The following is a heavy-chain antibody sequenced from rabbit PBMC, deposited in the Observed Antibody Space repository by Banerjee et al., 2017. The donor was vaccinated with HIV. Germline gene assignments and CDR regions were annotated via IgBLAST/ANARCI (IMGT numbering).Heavy chain of an antibody. D-gene: IGHD4-2*01. CDR3: ARDHANDGTHYFNL. CDR1: GIDFSSYYY. J-gene: IGHJ4*01. Sequence: QSLEESGGGLVKPGGTLTLTCKASGIDFSSYYYMCWVRQAPGKGLEWIACIYAGSSASTYYASWAKGRFTISKTSSTTVTLQMTSLTAADTATYFCARDHANDGTHYFNLWGQGTLVTVS. V-gene: IGHV1S40*01. CDR2: IYAGSSAST.